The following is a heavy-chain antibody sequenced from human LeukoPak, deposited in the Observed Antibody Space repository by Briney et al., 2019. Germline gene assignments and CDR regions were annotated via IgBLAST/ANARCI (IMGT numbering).Heavy chain of an antibody. J-gene: IGHJ5*02. CDR3: ARTYDFWSGAFYNWFDP. CDR2: ISAYNGNT. CDR1: GYTFTSYG. D-gene: IGHD3-3*01. V-gene: IGHV1-18*01. Sequence: GASVKVSCKASGYTFTSYGISWVRQAPGQGLEWMGWISAYNGNTNYAQKLQGRVTMTTDTSTSTAYVELRSLRSDDTAVYYCARTYDFWSGAFYNWFDPWGQGTLVTVSS.